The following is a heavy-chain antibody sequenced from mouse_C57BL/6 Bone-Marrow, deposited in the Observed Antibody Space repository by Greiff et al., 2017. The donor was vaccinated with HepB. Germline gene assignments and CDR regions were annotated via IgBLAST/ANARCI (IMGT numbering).Heavy chain of an antibody. CDR2: ISSGGDYI. Sequence: EVQVVVSGEGLVKPGGSLKLSCAASGFTFSSYAMSWVRQTPEKRLEWVAYISSGGDYIYYADTVKGRFTISRDNARNTLYLQMSSLKSEDTAMYYCTRDQGNYYGSSRYFDVWGTGTTVTVSS. J-gene: IGHJ1*03. V-gene: IGHV5-9-1*02. CDR3: TRDQGNYYGSSRYFDV. CDR1: GFTFSSYA. D-gene: IGHD1-1*01.